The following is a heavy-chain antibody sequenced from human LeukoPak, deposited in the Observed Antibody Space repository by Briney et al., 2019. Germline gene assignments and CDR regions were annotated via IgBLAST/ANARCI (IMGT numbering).Heavy chain of an antibody. Sequence: GASVKVSCKASGYTFTSYGISWVRQAPGQGLEWMGWISAYNGNTNYAQKLQGRVTMTTDTSTSTAYMELRSLRSDDTAVYYCARPHSSSWYEGWFDPWGQGTLVTVSS. CDR2: ISAYNGNT. CDR1: GYTFTSYG. CDR3: ARPHSSSWYEGWFDP. J-gene: IGHJ5*02. D-gene: IGHD6-13*01. V-gene: IGHV1-18*01.